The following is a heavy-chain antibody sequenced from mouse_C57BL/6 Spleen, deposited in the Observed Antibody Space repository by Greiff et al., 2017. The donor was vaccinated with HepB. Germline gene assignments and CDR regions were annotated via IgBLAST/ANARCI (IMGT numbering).Heavy chain of an antibody. Sequence: QVQLQQPGAELVKPGASVKLSCKASGYTFTSYWMHWVKQRPGQGLEWIGMIHPNSGSTNYNEKFKSKATLTVDKSSSTAYMQLSSLTSEDSAVYYCARERGYDYDFDYWGQGTTLTVSS. D-gene: IGHD2-4*01. V-gene: IGHV1-64*01. J-gene: IGHJ2*01. CDR2: IHPNSGST. CDR3: ARERGYDYDFDY. CDR1: GYTFTSYW.